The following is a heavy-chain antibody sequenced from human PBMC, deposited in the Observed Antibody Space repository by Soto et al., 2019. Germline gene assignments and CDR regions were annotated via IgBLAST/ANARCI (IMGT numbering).Heavy chain of an antibody. D-gene: IGHD3-16*01. J-gene: IGHJ4*02. V-gene: IGHV1-18*01. CDR3: ATYCWLGELVY. Sequence: VQLVQSGDEVQRPGASVKVSCKTSGYTFYSYVIIWVRQAPGQGLEWMGWISGCIGNADYAQKFQGRVHMTTDTTTSAVSMELGNLRSDDPALYDCATYCWLGELVYGGQGILVSV. CDR1: GYTFYSYV. CDR2: ISGCIGNA.